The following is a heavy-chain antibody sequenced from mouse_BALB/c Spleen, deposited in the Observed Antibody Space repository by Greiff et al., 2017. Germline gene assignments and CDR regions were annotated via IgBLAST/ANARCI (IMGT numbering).Heavy chain of an antibody. J-gene: IGHJ3*01. CDR2: IRLKSNNYAT. V-gene: IGHV6-6*02. CDR3: TKLTGTFAY. Sequence: EVKVVESGGGLVQPGGSMKLSCVASGFTFSNYWMNWVRQSPEKGLEWVAEIRLKSNNYATHYAESVKGRFTISRDDSKSSVYLQMNNLRAEDTGIYYCTKLTGTFAYWGQGTLVTVSA. D-gene: IGHD4-1*01. CDR1: GFTFSNYW.